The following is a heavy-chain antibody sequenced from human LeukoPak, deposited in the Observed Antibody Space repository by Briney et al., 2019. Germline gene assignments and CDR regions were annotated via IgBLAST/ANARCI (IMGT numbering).Heavy chain of an antibody. D-gene: IGHD3-22*01. Sequence: EASVKVSCKASGYTFTSYDINWVRQATGQGLEWMGWMNPNSGNTGYAQKFQGRVTMTRNTSISTAYMELSSLRSEDTAVYYCATYTQYYYDSSGYYEGIFWGQGTLVTVSS. CDR3: ATYTQYYYDSSGYYEGIF. CDR2: MNPNSGNT. CDR1: GYTFTSYD. V-gene: IGHV1-8*01. J-gene: IGHJ4*02.